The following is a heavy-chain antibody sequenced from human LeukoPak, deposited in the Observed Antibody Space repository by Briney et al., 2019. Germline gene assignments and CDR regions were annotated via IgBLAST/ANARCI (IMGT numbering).Heavy chain of an antibody. CDR2: IYHSGST. CDR3: ASFHSSGYCYY. V-gene: IGHV4-38-2*02. J-gene: IGHJ4*02. D-gene: IGHD6-19*01. CDR1: GYSISSGYY. Sequence: SETLSLTCTVSGYSISSGYYWGWIRHPPGKGLEWIGSIYHSGSTYYNPSLKSRVTISVDTSKNQFSLQMSSVTAADTAVYYCASFHSSGYCYYWGQGTLVTVSS.